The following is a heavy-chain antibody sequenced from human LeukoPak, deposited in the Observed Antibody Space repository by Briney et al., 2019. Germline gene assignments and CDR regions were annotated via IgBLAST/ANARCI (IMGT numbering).Heavy chain of an antibody. D-gene: IGHD3-9*01. Sequence: GGSLRLSCAASGFTFSSYSMNWVRQAPGKGLEWVSSISSSSSYIYYAGSVKGRFTISRDNAKNSLYLQMNSLRAEDTAVYYCARDLRYFDPEAPTNWGQGTLVTVSS. CDR1: GFTFSSYS. CDR3: ARDLRYFDPEAPTN. J-gene: IGHJ4*02. CDR2: ISSSSSYI. V-gene: IGHV3-21*01.